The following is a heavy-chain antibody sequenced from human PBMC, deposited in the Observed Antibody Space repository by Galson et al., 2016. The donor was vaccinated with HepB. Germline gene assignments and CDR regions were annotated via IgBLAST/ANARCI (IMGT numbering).Heavy chain of an antibody. V-gene: IGHV4-30-2*01. D-gene: IGHD1-14*01. Sequence: TLSLTCTVSGGSLSSGGYSWSWIRQPPGKGLEWIGYIYYTGSAHFNPSLRSRVTLSVDTSKNQFSLKLTSLTAADTAVYYCARGGDSGDSGFDYWGQGTLVTVSS. CDR1: GGSLSSGGYS. CDR3: ARGGDSGDSGFDY. J-gene: IGHJ4*02. CDR2: IYYTGSA.